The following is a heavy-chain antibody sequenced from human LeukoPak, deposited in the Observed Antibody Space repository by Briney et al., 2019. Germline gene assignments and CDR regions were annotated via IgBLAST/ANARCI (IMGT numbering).Heavy chain of an antibody. J-gene: IGHJ5*02. CDR3: INDAGYSAKDSLCS. CDR1: VFTLWRFV. CDR2: ISSNGGNT. V-gene: IGHV3-64D*06. Sequence: PGGSLRLSRSLSVFTLWRFVVNSGAQAPGKGLEYISGISSNGGNTDHADSVKGRFTISRDKSKSTLYLQMSSLRPEDTAVYYCINDAGYSAKDSLCSWGQGTLVTVSS. D-gene: IGHD5-12*01.